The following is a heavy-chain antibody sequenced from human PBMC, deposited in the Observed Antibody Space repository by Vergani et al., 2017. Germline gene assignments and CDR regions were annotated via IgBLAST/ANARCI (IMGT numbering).Heavy chain of an antibody. D-gene: IGHD5-12*01. CDR1: GYTFTGYF. CDR2: INPNSGGA. CDR3: ARDFGWLRLSNWFDP. J-gene: IGHJ5*02. Sequence: QVQLVQSGAEVQKPGASVKVSCKASGYTFTGYFIHWVRQAPGQGLEWMGLINPNSGGANYAQKFQGRVTMTRDTSISTAYMELSSLIIDDTAVYYCARDFGWLRLSNWFDPWGQGTLVTVSS. V-gene: IGHV1-2*02.